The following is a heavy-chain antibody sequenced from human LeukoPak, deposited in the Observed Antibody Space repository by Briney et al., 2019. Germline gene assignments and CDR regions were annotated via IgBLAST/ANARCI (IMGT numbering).Heavy chain of an antibody. CDR3: ARGPFGFGELSPYDY. CDR2: IYHSGST. J-gene: IGHJ4*02. V-gene: IGHV4-30-2*01. Sequence: PSETLSLTCAVSGGSISSGGYSWSWIRQAPGKGLEWIGYIYHSGSTYYNPSLKSRVTISVDRSKNQFSLKLSSVTAADTAVYYCARGPFGFGELSPYDYWGQGTLVTVPS. D-gene: IGHD3-10*01. CDR1: GGSISSGGYS.